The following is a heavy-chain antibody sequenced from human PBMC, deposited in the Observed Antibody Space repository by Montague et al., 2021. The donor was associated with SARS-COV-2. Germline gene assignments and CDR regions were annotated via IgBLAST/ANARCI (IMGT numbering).Heavy chain of an antibody. V-gene: IGHV4-4*07. CDR3: ARVPDYYDSSGYYFDAFDI. J-gene: IGHJ3*02. CDR1: GGSISGYY. D-gene: IGHD3-22*01. Sequence: SETLSLTCTVSGGSISGYYWSWFRQSAGKGLEWIGRIYNSGSTSYNPSLKSRVTMSVDTSKNQFSLELSSVTAADTAVYYCARVPDYYDSSGYYFDAFDIWGQGTMVTVSS. CDR2: IYNSGST.